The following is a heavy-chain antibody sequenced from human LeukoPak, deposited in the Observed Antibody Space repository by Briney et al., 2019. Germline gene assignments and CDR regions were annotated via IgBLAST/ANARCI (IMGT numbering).Heavy chain of an antibody. CDR1: GYTFTSYG. CDR3: ARDRDFWSGYYLGYYYYYGMDV. D-gene: IGHD3-3*01. V-gene: IGHV1-18*01. CDR2: ISAYNGNT. Sequence: ASVTVSCKASGYTFTSYGISWVRQAPGQGLEWMGWISAYNGNTNYAQKLQGRVTMTTDTSTSTAYMELRSLRSDDTAVYYCARDRDFWSGYYLGYYYYYGMDVWGQGTTVTVSS. J-gene: IGHJ6*02.